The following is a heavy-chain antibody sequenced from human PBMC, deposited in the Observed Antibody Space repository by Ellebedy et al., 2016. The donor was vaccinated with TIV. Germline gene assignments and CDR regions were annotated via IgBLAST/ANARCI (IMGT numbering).Heavy chain of an antibody. D-gene: IGHD3-22*01. CDR3: VKEIQSGYSLDY. CDR1: GFTVDDYA. V-gene: IGHV3-9*01. J-gene: IGHJ4*02. Sequence: SLKISXAASGFTVDDYAMHWVRQAPGKGLEWVSGISWNSGSIGYADSVKGRFTISRDNAKNSLYLQMNSLRAEDTALYYCVKEIQSGYSLDYWGQGTLVTVSS. CDR2: ISWNSGSI.